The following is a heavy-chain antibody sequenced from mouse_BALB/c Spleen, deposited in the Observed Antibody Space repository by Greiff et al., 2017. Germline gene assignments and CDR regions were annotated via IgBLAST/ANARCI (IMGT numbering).Heavy chain of an antibody. J-gene: IGHJ3*01. V-gene: IGHV1-31*01. CDR3: ARESLPFAY. CDR1: GYSFTGYY. CDR2: INPYNGAT. Sequence: VQLQQSGPELVKPGASVKISCKASGYSFTGYYMHWVKQSHVKSLEWIGRINPYNGATSYNQNFKDKASLTVDKSSSTAYMELHSLTSEDSAVYYCARESLPFAYWGQGTLVTVSA.